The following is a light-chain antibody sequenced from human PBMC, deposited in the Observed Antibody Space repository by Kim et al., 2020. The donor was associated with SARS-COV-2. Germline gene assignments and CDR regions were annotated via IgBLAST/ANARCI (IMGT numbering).Light chain of an antibody. J-gene: IGKJ4*01. CDR1: QSLVYSDGNTY. CDR2: KVS. Sequence: DVVMTQSPLSLPVTLGQPASISCRSSQSLVYSDGNTYLNWFQQRPGHSPRRLIYKVSNRDSGVPDRFSGSGSGTDFTLKISRVEAEDVGVYYCMQGTHWPLTFGGGTKVDIK. V-gene: IGKV2-30*01. CDR3: MQGTHWPLT.